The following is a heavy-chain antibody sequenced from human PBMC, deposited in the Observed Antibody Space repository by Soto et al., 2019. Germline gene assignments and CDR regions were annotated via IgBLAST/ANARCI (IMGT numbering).Heavy chain of an antibody. CDR1: GFMFSSYG. D-gene: IGHD1-1*01. V-gene: IGHV3-33*01. CDR2: IWYDGSNK. Sequence: QVQLVESGGGVVQPGRSLRLSCTASGFMFSSYGMHWVRQAPGKGLEWVAVIWYDGSNKYYADSVKGRFTISRDNSKNTLYLQMNSLTAEDTAVYYCARGYWNDEGSYYYYGMDVWGQGTTVTVSS. CDR3: ARGYWNDEGSYYYYGMDV. J-gene: IGHJ6*02.